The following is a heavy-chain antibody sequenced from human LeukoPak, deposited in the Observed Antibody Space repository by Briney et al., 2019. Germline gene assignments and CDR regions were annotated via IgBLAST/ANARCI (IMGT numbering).Heavy chain of an antibody. CDR2: ISYDGSNK. J-gene: IGHJ3*02. Sequence: PGRSLRLSCAASGFTLSSYAMHWVRQAPGKGLEGVAVISYDGSNKYYADSVKGRFTISRDNSKNTLYLQMNSLRAEDTAVYYCARVRGSYFAWGAFDIWGQGTMVTVSS. D-gene: IGHD1-26*01. V-gene: IGHV3-30*01. CDR1: GFTLSSYA. CDR3: ARVRGSYFAWGAFDI.